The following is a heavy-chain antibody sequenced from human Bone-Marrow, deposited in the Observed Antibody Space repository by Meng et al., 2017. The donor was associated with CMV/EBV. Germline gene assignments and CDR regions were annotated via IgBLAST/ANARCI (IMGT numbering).Heavy chain of an antibody. CDR1: GGSISSSSYY. D-gene: IGHD3-16*01. J-gene: IGHJ5*02. V-gene: IGHV4-39*07. CDR2: IYYSGST. CDR3: ARDVYGRGWFDP. Sequence: LQLQESGPGLVKPSEPLSLTVTVSGGSISSSSYYWGWIRQPPGKGLEWIGSIYYSGSTYYNPSLKSRVTISVDTSKNQFSLKLSSVTAADTAVYYCARDVYGRGWFDPWGQGTLVTVSS.